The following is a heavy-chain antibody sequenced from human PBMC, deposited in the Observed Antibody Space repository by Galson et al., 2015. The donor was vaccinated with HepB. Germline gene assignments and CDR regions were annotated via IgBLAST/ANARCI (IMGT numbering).Heavy chain of an antibody. Sequence: SVKVSCKASGYTFTGYYMHWVRQAPGQGLEWMGRINPNSGGTNYAQKFQGRVTMTRDTSISTAYMELSRLRSDDTAVYYCARDFTTVTTRNYWGQGTLVTVSS. J-gene: IGHJ4*02. CDR1: GYTFTGYY. CDR2: INPNSGGT. D-gene: IGHD4-17*01. CDR3: ARDFTTVTTRNY. V-gene: IGHV1-2*06.